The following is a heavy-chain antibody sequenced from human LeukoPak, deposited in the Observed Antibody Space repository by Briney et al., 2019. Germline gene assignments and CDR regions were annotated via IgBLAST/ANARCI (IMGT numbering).Heavy chain of an antibody. Sequence: SETLSLTCAVYGGSFSGYYWSWIRQPPGKGLEWIGEINHSGSTNYNPSLKSRVTISVDTSKNQFSLKLNSVTAADTAVFYCARRTGTYYYDSSGYSPWRYYFDYWGQGTLVTVSS. CDR1: GGSFSGYY. CDR2: INHSGST. D-gene: IGHD3-22*01. J-gene: IGHJ4*02. V-gene: IGHV4-34*01. CDR3: ARRTGTYYYDSSGYSPWRYYFDY.